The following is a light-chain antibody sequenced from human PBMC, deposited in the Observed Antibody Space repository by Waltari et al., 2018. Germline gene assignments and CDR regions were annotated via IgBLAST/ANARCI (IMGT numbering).Light chain of an antibody. Sequence: EIVLTQSPATLSLSPGERATLSCRASQSVSSYLAWYQQKPGQTPRLLSYDTSFRAACIPDRFSGRGSVTDFTLTSSSVEPEDSAVYYCQQRRNWPRLFTFGGGTKVEIK. CDR2: DTS. V-gene: IGKV3-11*01. CDR1: QSVSSY. CDR3: QQRRNWPRLFT. J-gene: IGKJ4*01.